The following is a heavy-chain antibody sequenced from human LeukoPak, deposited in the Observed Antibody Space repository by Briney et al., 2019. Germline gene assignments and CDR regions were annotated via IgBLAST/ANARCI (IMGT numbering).Heavy chain of an antibody. CDR2: IDPSDSYT. CDR1: GDSFTSYW. V-gene: IGHV5-10-1*01. CDR3: ARVDTTTVTGVYYYHGMDV. J-gene: IGHJ6*02. D-gene: IGHD4-11*01. Sequence: HGESLKISCKGSGDSFTSYWISWVRQMPGKGLEWMGRIDPSDSYTNYSPSFQGHVTISADKSISTAYLQWSSLKASDTAMYYCARVDTTTVTGVYYYHGMDVWGQGTTVTVSS.